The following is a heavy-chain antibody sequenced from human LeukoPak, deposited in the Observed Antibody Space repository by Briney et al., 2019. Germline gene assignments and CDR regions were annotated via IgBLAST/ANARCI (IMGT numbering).Heavy chain of an antibody. V-gene: IGHV6-1*01. Sequence: SQTLSLTCTISGDSVTSNNVAWNWIRQSPSRGLEWLGRTYYNSKSIYDYAVSVKSRITINSDTSKNQFTLQLNSVPPEDTAVYYCARGRVSAFDIWGQGTVVTVSS. J-gene: IGHJ3*02. D-gene: IGHD2-8*01. CDR2: TYYNSKSIY. CDR1: GDSVTSNNVA. CDR3: ARGRVSAFDI.